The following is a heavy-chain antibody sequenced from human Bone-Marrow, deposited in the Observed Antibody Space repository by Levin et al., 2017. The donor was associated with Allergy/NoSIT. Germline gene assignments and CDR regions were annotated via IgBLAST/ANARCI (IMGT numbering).Heavy chain of an antibody. J-gene: IGHJ3*02. Sequence: GGSLRLSCAASGFTFRTHDMHWVRQGTGKGLEWVSTIGTAGDTYYPDCVRGRFTISRENAKNSLYLQMNGLSAGDTAVYYCARYNYEYNALDIWGQGTMVTVSS. CDR2: IGTAGDT. CDR1: GFTFRTHD. D-gene: IGHD5-18*01. V-gene: IGHV3-13*01. CDR3: ARYNYEYNALDI.